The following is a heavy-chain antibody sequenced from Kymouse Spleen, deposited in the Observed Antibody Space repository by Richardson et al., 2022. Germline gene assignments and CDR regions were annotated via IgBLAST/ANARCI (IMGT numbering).Heavy chain of an antibody. D-gene: IGHD3-10*01. CDR2: IYYSGST. Sequence: QLQLQESGPGLVKPSETLSLTCTVSGGSISSSSYYWGWIRQPPGKGLEWIGSIYYSGSTYYNPSLKSRVTISVDTSKNQFSLKLSSVTAADTAVYYCARQGRITMVRGVPPFDYWGQGTLVTVSS. CDR3: ARQGRITMVRGVPPFDY. CDR1: GGSISSSSYY. J-gene: IGHJ4*02. V-gene: IGHV4-39*01.